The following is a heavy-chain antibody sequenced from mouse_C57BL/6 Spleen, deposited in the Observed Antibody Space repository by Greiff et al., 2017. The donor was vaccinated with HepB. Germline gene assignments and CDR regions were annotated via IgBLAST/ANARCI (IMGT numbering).Heavy chain of an antibody. CDR1: GYTFTDYY. CDR3: ARFSSIYYGYFDV. V-gene: IGHV1-26*01. D-gene: IGHD2-1*01. CDR2: INPNNGGT. J-gene: IGHJ1*03. Sequence: VQLQQSGPELVKPGASVKISCKASGYTFTDYYMNWVKQSHGKSLEWIGDINPNNGGTSYNQKFKGKATLTVDKSSSTAYMELRSLTSEDSAVYYCARFSSIYYGYFDVWGKGTTVTVSS.